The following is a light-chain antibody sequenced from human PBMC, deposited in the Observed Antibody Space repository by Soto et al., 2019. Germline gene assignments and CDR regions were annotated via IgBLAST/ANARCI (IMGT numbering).Light chain of an antibody. CDR3: SSYTRSSTVL. CDR1: SSDFGTYNS. CDR2: HVD. V-gene: IGLV2-14*01. Sequence: QSALTQPASVSGSPGQSITISCTGTSSDFGTYNSVSWYHQHPGKAPKLMIYHVDIRPSGVSNRFSGSKSGNTASLTISGLQAEDEADYYCSSYTRSSTVLFGGGTKLTVL. J-gene: IGLJ2*01.